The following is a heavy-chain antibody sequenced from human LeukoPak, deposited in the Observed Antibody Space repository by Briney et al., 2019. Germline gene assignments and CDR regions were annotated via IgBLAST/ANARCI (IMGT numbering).Heavy chain of an antibody. J-gene: IGHJ4*02. CDR2: ISGSGGST. D-gene: IGHD3-9*01. CDR1: GFTFSSYA. Sequence: GAPRLSCAASGFTFSSYAMSWVRQAPGEGLEGGSAISGSGGSTYYADSVKGRFTISRDNSKNTLYLQMNSLRAEDTAVYYCAKGSQYYDILTGYYGGAFNYWGQGTLVTVSS. CDR3: AKGSQYYDILTGYYGGAFNY. V-gene: IGHV3-23*01.